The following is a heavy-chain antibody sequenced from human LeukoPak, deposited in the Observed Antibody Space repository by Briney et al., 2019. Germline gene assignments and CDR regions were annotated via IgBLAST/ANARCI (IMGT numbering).Heavy chain of an antibody. CDR3: ARGGSPYGGDFSHYFDY. Sequence: ASVKVSCKASGGTFSSYAISWVRQAPGQGLEWMRGIIPIFGTANYAQKFQGRVTITADESTSTAYMELSSLRSEDTAVYYCARGGSPYGGDFSHYFDYWGQGTLVTVSS. D-gene: IGHD4-23*01. CDR2: IIPIFGTA. J-gene: IGHJ4*02. V-gene: IGHV1-69*13. CDR1: GGTFSSYA.